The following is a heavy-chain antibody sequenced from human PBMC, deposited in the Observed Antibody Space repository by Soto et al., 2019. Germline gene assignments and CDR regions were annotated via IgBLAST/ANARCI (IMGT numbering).Heavy chain of an antibody. CDR1: GFTFSSYG. V-gene: IGHV3-23*01. J-gene: IGHJ4*02. CDR2: ISGSGSST. Sequence: PGGSLRLSWAVSGFTFSSYGMGWVRQAPGKGLEWVSSISGSGSSTYYADSGKGRFTISRHNSENTLYLQLNCLRAEDTAVYYCAKASAPGGTYFPLWFWGQGTLVTVSS. D-gene: IGHD2-8*02. CDR3: AKASAPGGTYFPLWF.